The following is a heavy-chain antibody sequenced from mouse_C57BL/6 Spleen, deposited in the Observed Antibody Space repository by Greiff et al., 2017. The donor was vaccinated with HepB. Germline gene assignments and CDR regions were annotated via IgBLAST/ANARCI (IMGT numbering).Heavy chain of an antibody. J-gene: IGHJ2*01. CDR3: ARAGYSNPFYFDY. CDR1: GFTFSSYA. Sequence: DVMLVESGGGLVKPGGSLKLSCAASGFTFSSYAMSWVRQTPEKRLEWVATISDGGSYTYYPDNVKGRFTVSRDNAKNNLYLQMSHLKSEDTAMYYCARAGYSNPFYFDYWGQGTTLTVSS. V-gene: IGHV5-4*03. CDR2: ISDGGSYT. D-gene: IGHD2-5*01.